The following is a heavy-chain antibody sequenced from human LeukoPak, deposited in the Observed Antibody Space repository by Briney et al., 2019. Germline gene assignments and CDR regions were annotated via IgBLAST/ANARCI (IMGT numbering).Heavy chain of an antibody. Sequence: SVKVSCKASGGTFSSYAISWVRQAPGQGLEWMGGIIPIFGTANYAQKFQGRVTITADKSTSTAYMELSSLRSEDTAVYYCAREGVVAATYAFDIWGQGTMVTVSS. J-gene: IGHJ3*02. CDR2: IIPIFGTA. CDR1: GGTFSSYA. V-gene: IGHV1-69*06. D-gene: IGHD2-15*01. CDR3: AREGVVAATYAFDI.